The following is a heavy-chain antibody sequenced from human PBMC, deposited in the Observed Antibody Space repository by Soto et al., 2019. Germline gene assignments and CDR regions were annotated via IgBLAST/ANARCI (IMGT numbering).Heavy chain of an antibody. J-gene: IGHJ6*02. CDR2: IYHSAST. V-gene: IGHV4-30-2*01. CDR3: AILGGYCDRTGCYGYYALDV. D-gene: IGHD2-15*01. CDR1: GGSISSGGYS. Sequence: SETLSLTCAVSGGSISSGGYSWSWIRQPPGKGLELIGYIYHSASTYYNPSLKSRVTISVDRSKNQLSLKVTSATVADTAIYYCAILGGYCDRTGCYGYYALDVWGHGTTVTVSS.